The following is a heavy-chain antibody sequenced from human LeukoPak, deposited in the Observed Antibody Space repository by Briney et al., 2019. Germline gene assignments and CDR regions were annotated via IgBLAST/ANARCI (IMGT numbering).Heavy chain of an antibody. V-gene: IGHV1-8*01. J-gene: IGHJ4*02. CDR3: ARRAADSSSWYVFDY. D-gene: IGHD6-13*01. CDR2: MNPKSGNI. Sequence: ASVKVSCKASGYTFTSYGINWVRQASGQGLEWMGWMNPKSGNIGYGQKFQGRVTITRNTSIRTVYMELSSLRSEDTAVYYCARRAADSSSWYVFDYWGQGTLVTVSS. CDR1: GYTFTSYG.